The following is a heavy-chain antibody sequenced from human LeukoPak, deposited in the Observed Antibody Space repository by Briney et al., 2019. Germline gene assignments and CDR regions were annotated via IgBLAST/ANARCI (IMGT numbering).Heavy chain of an antibody. D-gene: IGHD2-8*01. CDR3: ARVHPSNGPQNDY. CDR1: GGTFSSYA. J-gene: IGHJ4*02. CDR2: MNPNSGNT. V-gene: IGHV1-8*02. Sequence: ASVKVSCKASGGTFSSYAISWVRQAPGQGLEWMGWMNPNSGNTGYAQKFQGRVTMTRNTSISTAYMELSSLRSEDTAVYYCARVHPSNGPQNDYWGQGTLVTVSS.